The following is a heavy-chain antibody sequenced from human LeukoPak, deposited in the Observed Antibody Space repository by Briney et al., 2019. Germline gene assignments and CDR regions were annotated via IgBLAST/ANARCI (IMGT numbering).Heavy chain of an antibody. CDR1: GFTFSSYW. V-gene: IGHV3-74*01. CDR2: INSDGIST. D-gene: IGHD4-17*01. CDR3: ATLMTTVTNANANSGY. J-gene: IGHJ4*02. Sequence: PGGSLRLSCAASGFTFSSYWMHWVRQAPGKGLVWVSRINSDGISTTYADSVKGRFTISRDNAKNTLYLQMNSLRAEDTAVYYCATLMTTVTNANANSGYWGQGTLVTVSS.